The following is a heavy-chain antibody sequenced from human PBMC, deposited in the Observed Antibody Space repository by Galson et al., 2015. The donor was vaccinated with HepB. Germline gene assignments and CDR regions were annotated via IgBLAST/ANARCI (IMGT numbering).Heavy chain of an antibody. V-gene: IGHV7-4-1*02. D-gene: IGHD3-9*01. CDR1: GYTFTSYA. CDR2: INTNTGSP. J-gene: IGHJ5*02. CDR3: ARAGYDILTGYYGWFDP. Sequence: SVKVSCKASGYTFTSYAMNWVRQAPGQELKWMGWINTNTGSPTYAQGFTGRFVFSLDTSVSTAYLQISSLKAEDTAVYYCARAGYDILTGYYGWFDPWGQGTLVTVSS.